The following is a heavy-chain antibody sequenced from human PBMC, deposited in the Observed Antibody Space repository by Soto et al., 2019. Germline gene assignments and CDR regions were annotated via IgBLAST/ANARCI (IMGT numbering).Heavy chain of an antibody. Sequence: EVQLVESGGGLVKPGGSLRLSCAGSGFTFSNVWMNWVRQAPGKGLEWVGRIKSETDGGTIDYAAPVKGRFTISRDDSNNTLYLQMNSLTTEDTATYYCTPLALKYNSDWYPVSDWCQGTRVTVSS. CDR1: GFTFSNVW. CDR3: TPLALKYNSDWYPVSD. J-gene: IGHJ4*02. CDR2: IKSETDGGTI. D-gene: IGHD6-19*01. V-gene: IGHV3-15*07.